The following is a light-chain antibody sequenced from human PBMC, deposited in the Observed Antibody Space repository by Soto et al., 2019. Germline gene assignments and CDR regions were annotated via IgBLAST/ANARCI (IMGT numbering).Light chain of an antibody. Sequence: EIVLTQSPATLSLSPGERATLSCRASQGVSSYLAWYQQKPGQAPRLLIYDASNRATGIPARFSGSGSGTDFTLTISSLEPEDFAVYYCPQRSNWLTFGGGTKVEIK. J-gene: IGKJ4*01. CDR1: QGVSSY. V-gene: IGKV3-11*01. CDR2: DAS. CDR3: PQRSNWLT.